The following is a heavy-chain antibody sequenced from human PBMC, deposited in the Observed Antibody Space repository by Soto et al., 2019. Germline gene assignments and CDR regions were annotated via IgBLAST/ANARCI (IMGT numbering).Heavy chain of an antibody. CDR2: IYHSGST. J-gene: IGHJ6*02. D-gene: IGHD3-10*01. CDR3: ARGVAGQLTYYYYGMDV. CDR1: GYSISSGYY. Sequence: KTSETLSLTCAVSGYSISSGYYWGWIRQPPGKGLEWIGSIYHSGSTYYDPSLKSRVTISVDTSKNQFSLKLSSVTAADTAVYYCARGVAGQLTYYYYGMDVWGQGTTVTVSS. V-gene: IGHV4-38-2*01.